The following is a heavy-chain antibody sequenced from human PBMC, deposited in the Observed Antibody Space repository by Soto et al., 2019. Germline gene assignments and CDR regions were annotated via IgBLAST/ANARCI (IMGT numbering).Heavy chain of an antibody. CDR1: GFTFSSYA. V-gene: IGHV3-30-3*01. D-gene: IGHD2-2*01. J-gene: IGHJ6*02. CDR3: ARVYCSSTSCSHRYYYYGMDV. Sequence: GGSLRLSCAASGFTFSSYAMHWVRQAPGKGLEWVAVISYDGSNKYYADSVKGRFTISRDNSKNTLYLQMNSLRAEDTAVYYCARVYCSSTSCSHRYYYYGMDVWGQGTTVTVSS. CDR2: ISYDGSNK.